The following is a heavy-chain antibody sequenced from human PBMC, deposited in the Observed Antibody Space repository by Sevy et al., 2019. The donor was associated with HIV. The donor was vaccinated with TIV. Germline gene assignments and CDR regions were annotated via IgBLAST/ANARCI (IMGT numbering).Heavy chain of an antibody. CDR2: ISYSGST. Sequence: SEILSLTCTVSGGSISSFYWNWIRQSPGKGLEWLGYISYSGSTNYNPSLKSRVTISVDTSKNQFSLKLSSVTAADTAVSYCARGIFSYGYWREFDYWGQGNLVTVSS. V-gene: IGHV4-59*01. D-gene: IGHD5-18*01. J-gene: IGHJ4*02. CDR3: ARGIFSYGYWREFDY. CDR1: GGSISSFY.